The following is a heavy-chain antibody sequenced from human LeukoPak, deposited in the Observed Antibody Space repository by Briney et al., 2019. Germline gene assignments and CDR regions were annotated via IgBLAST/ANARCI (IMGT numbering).Heavy chain of an antibody. J-gene: IGHJ4*02. CDR3: ARGNLRYCSSTSCYGPPPTDY. V-gene: IGHV1-2*07. CDR1: GYTFNEYF. Sequence: ASVTVSCKASGYTFNEYFMQWVGQAPGQGLEWMGWIHPNSGGTNDAHKFQGRATMTRDTSISTAYMELSRLRSDDTAVYYCARGNLRYCSSTSCYGPPPTDYWGQGTLVTVSS. CDR2: IHPNSGGT. D-gene: IGHD2-2*01.